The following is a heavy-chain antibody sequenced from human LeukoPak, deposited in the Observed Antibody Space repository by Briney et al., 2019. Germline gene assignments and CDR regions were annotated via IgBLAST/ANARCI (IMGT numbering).Heavy chain of an antibody. V-gene: IGHV4-30-4*08. CDR2: IYYSGST. D-gene: IGHD3-3*01. CDR3: ARARNRMYYDFWSGYYTLDY. CDR1: GGSISSGDYY. J-gene: IGHJ4*02. Sequence: PSETLSLTCTVSGGSISSGDYYWSWIRQPPGKGLEWIGYIYYSGSTYYNPSLKSRVTISVDTSKNQISLKLSSVTAADTAVYYCARARNRMYYDFWSGYYTLDYWGQGTLVTVSS.